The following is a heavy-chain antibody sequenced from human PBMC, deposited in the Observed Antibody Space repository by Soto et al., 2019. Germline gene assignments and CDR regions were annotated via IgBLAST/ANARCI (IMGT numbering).Heavy chain of an antibody. CDR1: GYSFTSYW. J-gene: IGHJ5*02. D-gene: IGHD2-2*01. CDR3: ARQCTSCSPGHNWFDL. V-gene: IGHV5-10-1*01. CDR2: IDPSDSYT. Sequence: GEAMNISCKGSGYSFTSYWISWVRQMPGKGREWMGRIDPSDSYTNYSPSFQGHVTISADKSISTAYLQWSSLKASDTAMYYCARQCTSCSPGHNWFDLWGQGTLVTVFS.